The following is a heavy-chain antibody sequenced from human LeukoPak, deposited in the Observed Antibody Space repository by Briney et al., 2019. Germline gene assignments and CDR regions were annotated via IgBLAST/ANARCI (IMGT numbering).Heavy chain of an antibody. D-gene: IGHD3-10*01. J-gene: IGHJ5*02. Sequence: ASVKVSCKASGYTFTGYYMHWVRQAPGQGLEWMGWINPNSGGTNYAQKFQGRVTMTRDTSISTAYMELSRLRSDDTAVYYCARDFDGSGLLGPWGQGTLVTASS. CDR1: GYTFTGYY. V-gene: IGHV1-2*02. CDR2: INPNSGGT. CDR3: ARDFDGSGLLGP.